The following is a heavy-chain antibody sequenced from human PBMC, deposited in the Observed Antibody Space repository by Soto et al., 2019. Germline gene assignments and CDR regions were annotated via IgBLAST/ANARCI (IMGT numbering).Heavy chain of an antibody. J-gene: IGHJ4*01. V-gene: IGHV3-74*01. Sequence: PGVSLRLSCAASGFTFSTYWMYWVRQAPGKGLVWVSRTNSDGSDTSYADSVKGRFTISRDNAKNTLYLQMNSLRAEDTAVYYCARDRGWSLFDYWGQGTLVTVSS. CDR1: GFTFSTYW. CDR2: TNSDGSDT. CDR3: ARDRGWSLFDY. D-gene: IGHD6-19*01.